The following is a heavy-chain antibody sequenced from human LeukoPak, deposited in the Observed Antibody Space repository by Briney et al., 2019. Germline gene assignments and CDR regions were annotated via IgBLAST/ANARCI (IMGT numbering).Heavy chain of an antibody. J-gene: IGHJ4*02. D-gene: IGHD3-16*02. CDR2: LSGSGGST. Sequence: GGSLRLSCAASGFTFNTYAMSWVRQAPGKGLDWVSTLSGSGGSTYYADSVKGRFTVSRDNSKNTLYLELNSLRAEDTAVYYCAESKVWGIYRYTFDYWGQGALVTVSA. CDR3: AESKVWGIYRYTFDY. V-gene: IGHV3-23*01. CDR1: GFTFNTYA.